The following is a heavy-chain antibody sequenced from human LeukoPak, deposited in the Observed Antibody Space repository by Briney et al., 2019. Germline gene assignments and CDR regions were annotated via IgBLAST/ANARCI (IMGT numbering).Heavy chain of an antibody. J-gene: IGHJ4*02. CDR3: ARDAPYYYDSSGYLSH. CDR1: GFTFSSYS. CDR2: ISSSSSYI. Sequence: GVLRLSCAASGFTFSSYSMNWVRQAPGKGLEWVSSISSSSSYIYYADSVKGRFTISRDNAKNSLYLQMNSLRAEDTAVYYCARDAPYYYDSSGYLSHWGQGTLVTVSS. V-gene: IGHV3-21*01. D-gene: IGHD3-22*01.